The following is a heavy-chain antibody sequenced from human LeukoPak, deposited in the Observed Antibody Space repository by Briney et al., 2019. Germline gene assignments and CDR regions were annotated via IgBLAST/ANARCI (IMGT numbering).Heavy chain of an antibody. CDR2: ISSSGSYI. Sequence: SGGSLRLSCAASGSTFSSYSMNWVRQAPGKGLEWVSSISSSGSYIYYADSVKGRFTISRDNAKNSLYLQMNSLRAEDTAVYYCASIVGAIRAEYFQHWGQGTLVTVSS. V-gene: IGHV3-21*01. CDR3: ASIVGAIRAEYFQH. J-gene: IGHJ1*01. D-gene: IGHD1-26*01. CDR1: GSTFSSYS.